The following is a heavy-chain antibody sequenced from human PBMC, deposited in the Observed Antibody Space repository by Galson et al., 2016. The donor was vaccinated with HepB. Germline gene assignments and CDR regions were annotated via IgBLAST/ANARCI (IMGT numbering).Heavy chain of an antibody. CDR1: GFTFGDYA. V-gene: IGHV3-9*01. Sequence: SLRLSCAASGFTFGDYAMHWVRQAPGKGLEWVSGISWNSGSIGYADSVKGRFTISRDNAKNSLYLQMNSLRAEDTALYYCAKVDTAMVTYYYGMDVWGQGTTVTVSS. J-gene: IGHJ6*02. CDR3: AKVDTAMVTYYYGMDV. D-gene: IGHD5-18*01. CDR2: ISWNSGSI.